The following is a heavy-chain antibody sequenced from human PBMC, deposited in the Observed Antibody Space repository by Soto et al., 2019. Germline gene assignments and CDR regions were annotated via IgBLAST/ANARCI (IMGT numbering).Heavy chain of an antibody. V-gene: IGHV3-7*03. CDR2: IKQDGSEK. Sequence: GGSLRLSCAASGFTFSSYWMSWVRQAPGKGLEWVANIKQDGSEKYYVDSVKGRFTISRDNAKNSLYLQMNSLRAEDTAVYYCARRGWGSYRYTPHFDYWGQGTLVTVSS. CDR1: GFTFSSYW. CDR3: ARRGWGSYRYTPHFDY. D-gene: IGHD3-16*02. J-gene: IGHJ4*02.